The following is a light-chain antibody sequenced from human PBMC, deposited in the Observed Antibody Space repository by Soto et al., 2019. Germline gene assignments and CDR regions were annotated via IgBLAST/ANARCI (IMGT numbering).Light chain of an antibody. J-gene: IGLJ2*01. CDR3: CSYAGRSTVI. Sequence: QSVLTQPASVSGSPGQSSTISCTGSSGDIGTYNLVSWYQQHPGRAPKLIIFEGNKRPSGVSNRFSASKSCNTASLAISGLQAEDEADYHCCSYAGRSTVICGGGTTLTVL. V-gene: IGLV2-23*01. CDR2: EGN. CDR1: SGDIGTYNL.